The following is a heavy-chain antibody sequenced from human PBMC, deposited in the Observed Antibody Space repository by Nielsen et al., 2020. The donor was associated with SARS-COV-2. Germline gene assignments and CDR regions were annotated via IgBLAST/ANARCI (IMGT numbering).Heavy chain of an antibody. V-gene: IGHV3-9*01. J-gene: IGHJ4*02. CDR2: ISWNSGSI. CDR1: GFTFDDYA. Sequence: SLKISCAASGFTFDDYAMHWVRQAPGKGLEWVSGISWNSGSIGYADPVKGRFTISRDNAKNSLYLQMNSLRAEDTALYYCAKAPNPLAAAGYYYFDYWGQGTLVTVSS. D-gene: IGHD6-13*01. CDR3: AKAPNPLAAAGYYYFDY.